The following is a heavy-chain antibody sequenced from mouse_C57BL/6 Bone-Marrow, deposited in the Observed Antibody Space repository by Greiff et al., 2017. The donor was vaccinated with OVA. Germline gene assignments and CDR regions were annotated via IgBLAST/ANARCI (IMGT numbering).Heavy chain of an antibody. J-gene: IGHJ1*03. V-gene: IGHV5-6*02. D-gene: IGHD1-1*01. Sequence: EVKLEESGGDLVKPGGSLKLSCAASGFTFSSYGMSWVRQTPDKRLEWVATISSGGSYTYYPDSVKGRFTISRDNAKNTLYLQMSSLKSEDTAMYYCARQSSYGYFDVWGTGTTVTVSS. CDR1: GFTFSSYG. CDR2: ISSGGSYT. CDR3: ARQSSYGYFDV.